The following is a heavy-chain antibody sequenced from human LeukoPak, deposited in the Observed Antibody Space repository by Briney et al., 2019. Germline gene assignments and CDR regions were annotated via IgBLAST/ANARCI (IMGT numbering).Heavy chain of an antibody. CDR3: ARRLRSDYDFWSGYYYYYMDV. CDR2: IYHSGTT. V-gene: IGHV4-38-2*02. J-gene: IGHJ6*03. CDR1: GYTISSGYY. D-gene: IGHD3-3*01. Sequence: SETLSLTCTVSGYTISSGYYWGWIRQPPGKGLEWIGTIYHSGTTYYNPSLKSRITISVDTSKNQFSLKLSSVTAADTAVYYCARRLRSDYDFWSGYYYYYMDVWGKGTTVTVSS.